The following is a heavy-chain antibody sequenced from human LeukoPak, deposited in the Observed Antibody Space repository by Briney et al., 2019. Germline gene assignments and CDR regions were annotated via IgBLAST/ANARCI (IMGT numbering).Heavy chain of an antibody. D-gene: IGHD3-16*02. J-gene: IGHJ3*02. V-gene: IGHV4-59*01. CDR2: IYYSGST. Sequence: PSETLSLTCTVSGGSISSYYWSWIRQPPGKGLEWIGYIYYSGSTNYNPSLKSRVTISVDTSKNQFSLKLSSVTAADTAVYYCARDSYIVGAFDIWGQGTVVTVSS. CDR1: GGSISSYY. CDR3: ARDSYIVGAFDI.